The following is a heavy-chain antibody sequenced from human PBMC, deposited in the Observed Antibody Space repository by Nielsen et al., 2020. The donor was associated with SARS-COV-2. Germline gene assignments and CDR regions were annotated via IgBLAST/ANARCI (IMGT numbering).Heavy chain of an antibody. CDR3: ARDVGLTHPEQFEY. Sequence: ASVKVSCKASGYRFTSYSVSWARQAPGQGLEWMGWISGYNGNRYYAQKFQGRVTMTTDTFLNTAYMDLRSLRPDDTAVYYCARDVGLTHPEQFEYWGQGTLVTVSS. CDR2: ISGYNGNR. D-gene: IGHD1-26*01. CDR1: GYRFTSYS. V-gene: IGHV1-18*01. J-gene: IGHJ4*02.